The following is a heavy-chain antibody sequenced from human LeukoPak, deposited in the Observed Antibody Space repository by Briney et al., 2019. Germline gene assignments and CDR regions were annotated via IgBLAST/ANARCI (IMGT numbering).Heavy chain of an antibody. D-gene: IGHD2-2*01. CDR2: ISYDGSNK. Sequence: PGGSLRLSCAASGFTFSSYGMHWVRQAPGKGLEWAAVISYDGSNKYYADSVKGRFTISRDNSKNTLYLQMNSLRAEDTAVYYCAKDRRRYCSSTSCYLDGDYWGQGTLVTVSS. CDR1: GFTFSSYG. CDR3: AKDRRRYCSSTSCYLDGDY. J-gene: IGHJ4*02. V-gene: IGHV3-30*18.